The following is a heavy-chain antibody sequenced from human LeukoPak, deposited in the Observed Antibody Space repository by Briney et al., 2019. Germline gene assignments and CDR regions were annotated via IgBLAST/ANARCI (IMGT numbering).Heavy chain of an antibody. J-gene: IGHJ4*02. CDR3: ATLRLVIDGYYFDY. Sequence: SETLSLTCTVSGGSISSYYWSWIRQPAGKGLEWIGRIYTSGSTNYNPSLKSRVTMSVDTSKNQFSLKLSSVTAADTAVYYCATLRLVIDGYYFDYWGQGTLVTVSS. CDR2: IYTSGST. D-gene: IGHD3-9*01. V-gene: IGHV4-4*07. CDR1: GGSISSYY.